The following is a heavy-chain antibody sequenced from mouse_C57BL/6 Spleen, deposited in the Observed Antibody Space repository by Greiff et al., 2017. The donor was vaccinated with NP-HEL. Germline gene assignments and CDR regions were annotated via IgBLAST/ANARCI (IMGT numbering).Heavy chain of an antibody. Sequence: VQLQQPGAELVKPGASVKLSCKASGYTFTSYWMQWVEQRPGQGLEWIGEIDPSDSYTNYNQKFKGKATLTVDTSSSTAYMQLSSLTSEDSAVYYCANWAPYFDYWGQGTTLTVSS. J-gene: IGHJ2*01. CDR3: ANWAPYFDY. CDR1: GYTFTSYW. D-gene: IGHD4-1*01. V-gene: IGHV1-50*01. CDR2: IDPSDSYT.